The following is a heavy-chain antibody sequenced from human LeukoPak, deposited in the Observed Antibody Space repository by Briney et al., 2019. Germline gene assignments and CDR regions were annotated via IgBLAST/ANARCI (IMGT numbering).Heavy chain of an antibody. V-gene: IGHV3-30*02. CDR2: IRYDGSNK. D-gene: IGHD3-22*01. J-gene: IGHJ6*03. CDR3: AKDGDYYDRNYMDV. Sequence: PGGSLRLSCAASGFTFSSYGMHWVRQAPGKGLEWVAFIRYDGSNKYYADSVKGRFTISRDNSKNTLYLQMNSLTAEDTAVYYCAKDGDYYDRNYMDVWGKGTTVTISS. CDR1: GFTFSSYG.